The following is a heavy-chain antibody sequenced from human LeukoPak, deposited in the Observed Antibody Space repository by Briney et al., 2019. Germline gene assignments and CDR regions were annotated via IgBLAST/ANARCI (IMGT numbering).Heavy chain of an antibody. CDR2: IFSSGGT. D-gene: IGHD3-22*01. CDR1: SGSISRYF. J-gene: IGHJ4*02. Sequence: KPSETLSLTCTVSSGSISRYFWSWIRQPPGKGLEWLGHIFSSGGTTYNPSLKSRVSISLDTSKSHFSLELRSVTAADTAIYLCARLYYDRSGFFPNYFDSWGQGTLVTVSS. CDR3: ARLYYDRSGFFPNYFDS. V-gene: IGHV4-59*08.